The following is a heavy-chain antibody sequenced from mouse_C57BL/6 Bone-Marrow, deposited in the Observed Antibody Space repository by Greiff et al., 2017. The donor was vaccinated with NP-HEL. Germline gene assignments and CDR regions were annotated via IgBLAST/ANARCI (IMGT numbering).Heavy chain of an antibody. D-gene: IGHD1-1*01. Sequence: VNVVESGAELAKPGASVKLSCKASGYTFTSYWMHWVKQRPGQGLEWIGYINPSSGYTKYNQKFKDKATLTADKSSSTAYMQLSSLTYEDSAVYYCAEGGITTVDYFDYWGQGTTLTVSS. CDR1: GYTFTSYW. V-gene: IGHV1-7*01. CDR2: INPSSGYT. J-gene: IGHJ2*01. CDR3: AEGGITTVDYFDY.